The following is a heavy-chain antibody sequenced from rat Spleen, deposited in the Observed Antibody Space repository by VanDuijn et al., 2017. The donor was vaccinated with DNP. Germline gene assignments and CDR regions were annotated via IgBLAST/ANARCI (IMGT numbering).Heavy chain of an antibody. CDR2: INKDSSTI. Sequence: EVKLVESGGGLVQPGRSLKISCTASGFNLHDYWMGWVRQAPGKGLEWIGEINKDSSTINYTPSLKDKFTISRDNAQNTLYLQMSKLGSEDTAIYYCARAGWHGWLAYWGQGTLVTVSS. J-gene: IGHJ3*01. D-gene: IGHD1-11*01. CDR3: ARAGWHGWLAY. CDR1: GFNLHDYW. V-gene: IGHV4-2*01.